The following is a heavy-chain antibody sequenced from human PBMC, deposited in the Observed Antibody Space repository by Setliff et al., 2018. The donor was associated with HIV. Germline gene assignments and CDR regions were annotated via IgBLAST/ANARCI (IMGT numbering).Heavy chain of an antibody. CDR2: LNPSGDST. D-gene: IGHD3-22*01. Sequence: ASVKVSCKASGYTFTTYYVHWVRQAPGQGLEWMGILNPSGDSTAYAQQFQGRVTMTTDTSTKTAFLELRKLRSDDTAVYFCARGWIYYDSRSYSRYWGYFDYWGQGTLVTVSS. J-gene: IGHJ4*02. CDR1: GYTFTTYY. V-gene: IGHV1-46*01. CDR3: ARGWIYYDSRSYSRYWGYFDY.